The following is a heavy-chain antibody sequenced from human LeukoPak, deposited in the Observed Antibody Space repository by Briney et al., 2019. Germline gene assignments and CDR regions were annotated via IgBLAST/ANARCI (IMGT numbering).Heavy chain of an antibody. D-gene: IGHD3-22*01. J-gene: IGHJ1*01. CDR3: ARGLRDSSGREYFQH. CDR1: GYTFTGYY. V-gene: IGHV1-8*02. CDR2: INPNSGNT. Sequence: ASVKVSCKASGYTFTGYYMHWVRQAPGQGLEWMGRINPNSGNTGYAQKFQGRATMTRNTSISTAYMELSSLRSEDTAVYYCARGLRDSSGREYFQHWGQGTLVTVSS.